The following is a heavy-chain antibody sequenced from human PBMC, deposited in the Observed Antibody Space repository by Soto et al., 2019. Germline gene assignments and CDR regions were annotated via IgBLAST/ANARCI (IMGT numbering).Heavy chain of an antibody. D-gene: IGHD5-12*01. CDR3: ATWATFKLGYRIDS. J-gene: IGHJ4*02. CDR1: GGSLSSSSFY. CDR2: IHYSGST. Sequence: QLQLQESGPGLVKPSETLSLTCIVSGGSLSSSSFYWMWIRQPPGKGLEWIGNIHYSGSTYYNPSLQKPINKTKEIAKKQVSPRGNFVAARRNALYYRATWATFKLGYRIDSWGQGTLVTVSS. V-gene: IGHV4-39*03.